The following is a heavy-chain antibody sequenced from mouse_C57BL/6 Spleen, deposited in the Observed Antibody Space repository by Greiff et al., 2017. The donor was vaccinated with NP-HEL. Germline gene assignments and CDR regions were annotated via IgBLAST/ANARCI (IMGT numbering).Heavy chain of an antibody. CDR2: IYYSGTI. D-gene: IGHD2-3*01. V-gene: IGHV3-5*01. J-gene: IGHJ2*01. CDR1: GISITTGNYR. Sequence: VQLQQSGPGLVKPSQTVFLTCTVTGISITTGNYRWSWIRQFPGNKLEWIGYIYYSGTITYNPSLTSRTTITRDTPKNQFFLEMNSLTAEDTATYYCARFYDGYYNFDYWGQGTTLTVSS. CDR3: ARFYDGYYNFDY.